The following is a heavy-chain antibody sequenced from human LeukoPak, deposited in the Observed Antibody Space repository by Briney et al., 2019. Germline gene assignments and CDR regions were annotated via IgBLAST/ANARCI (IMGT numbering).Heavy chain of an antibody. CDR2: INPKSGAT. D-gene: IGHD3-9*01. CDR1: GYTFTDHY. CDR3: ARGDILTGPRRGTTFDY. J-gene: IGHJ4*02. Sequence: ASVKVSCKASGYTFTDHYMHWVRQAPGLEPEWMGWINPKSGATHYAQSFQGRATMTRETSISTAYMELSWLTSDDTAIYSCARGDILTGPRRGTTFDYWGQGTLVTVSS. V-gene: IGHV1-2*02.